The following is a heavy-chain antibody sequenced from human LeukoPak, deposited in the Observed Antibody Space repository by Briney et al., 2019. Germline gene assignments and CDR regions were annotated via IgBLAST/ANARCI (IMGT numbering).Heavy chain of an antibody. V-gene: IGHV3-53*01. CDR2: IYSGGSA. Sequence: PGGSLRLSCAASGFTVSSNYMSWVRQAPGKGLEWVSIIYSGGSAFYADSVKGRFTISRDNSKNTLYLQMNSLRAEDTAVYYCARGPPPHWYFDLWGRGTLVTVSS. CDR3: ARGPPPHWYFDL. J-gene: IGHJ2*01. CDR1: GFTVSSNY.